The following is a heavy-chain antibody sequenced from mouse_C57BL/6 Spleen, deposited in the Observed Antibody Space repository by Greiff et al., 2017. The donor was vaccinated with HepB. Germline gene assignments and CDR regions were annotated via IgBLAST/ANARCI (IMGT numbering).Heavy chain of an antibody. Sequence: QVQLQQSGPELVKPGASVKISCKASGYSFTSYYIHWVKQRPGQGLEWIGWIYPGSGNTKYNEKFKGKATLTADTSSSTAYMQLSSLTSEDSAVYYCARGDYYGSSYLAYWGQGTLVTVSA. CDR2: IYPGSGNT. CDR3: ARGDYYGSSYLAY. D-gene: IGHD1-1*01. J-gene: IGHJ3*01. CDR1: GYSFTSYY. V-gene: IGHV1-66*01.